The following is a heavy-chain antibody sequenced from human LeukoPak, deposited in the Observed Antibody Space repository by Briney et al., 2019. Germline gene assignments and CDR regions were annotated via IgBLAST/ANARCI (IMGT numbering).Heavy chain of an antibody. D-gene: IGHD6-19*01. V-gene: IGHV4-38-2*02. J-gene: IGHJ4*02. CDR3: AKGTSSGWYYFDY. CDR1: GYSISSGYY. Sequence: SETLSLTCTVSGYSISSGYYWGWIRQPPGKGLEWIGSIYHSGDTYYNPSLKSRVTISVDTSKNQFSRKLDSVTAADTAVYYCAKGTSSGWYYFDYWGQGTLVTVSS. CDR2: IYHSGDT.